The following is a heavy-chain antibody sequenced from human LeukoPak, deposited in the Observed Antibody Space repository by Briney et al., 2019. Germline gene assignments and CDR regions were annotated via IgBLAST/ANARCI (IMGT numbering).Heavy chain of an antibody. CDR3: ARFPTYYDFWSGYYAGPDYYYGMDV. D-gene: IGHD3-3*01. CDR1: GGTFSSYA. Sequence: GSSVKVSCKASGGTFSSYAISWVRQAPGQGLEWMGWMNPNSGNTGYAQKFQGRVTMTRNTSISTAYMELSSLRSEDTAVYYCARFPTYYDFWSGYYAGPDYYYGMDVWGQGTTVTVSS. V-gene: IGHV1-8*02. J-gene: IGHJ6*02. CDR2: MNPNSGNT.